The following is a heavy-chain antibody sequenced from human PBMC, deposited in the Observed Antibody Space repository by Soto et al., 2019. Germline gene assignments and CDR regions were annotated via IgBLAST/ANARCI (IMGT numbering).Heavy chain of an antibody. J-gene: IGHJ5*02. CDR2: ISSSGTTI. Sequence: TGGSLRLSCAASGFTFSKYEMNWVRQAPGKGLEWVSYISSSGTTIYYADSVKGRLTISRDNAKNSLYLQMNSLRAEDTAVYYCARVRIFGVPGWFDPWGQGTLVTVSS. CDR3: ARVRIFGVPGWFDP. D-gene: IGHD3-3*01. V-gene: IGHV3-48*03. CDR1: GFTFSKYE.